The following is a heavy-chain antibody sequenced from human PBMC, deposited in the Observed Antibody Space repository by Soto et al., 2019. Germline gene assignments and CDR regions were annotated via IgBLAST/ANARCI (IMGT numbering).Heavy chain of an antibody. CDR1: GFSLSSYA. Sequence: PGGSLRLSCAASGFSLSSYAMHWVRQAPGKGLEWVAVISYDGSNKYYADSVKGRFTISRDNSKNTLYLQMNSLRAEDTAVYYCARVGGSYGGYYYYGMDVWGQGTTVTVSS. D-gene: IGHD5-18*01. CDR3: ARVGGSYGGYYYYGMDV. CDR2: ISYDGSNK. J-gene: IGHJ6*02. V-gene: IGHV3-30-3*01.